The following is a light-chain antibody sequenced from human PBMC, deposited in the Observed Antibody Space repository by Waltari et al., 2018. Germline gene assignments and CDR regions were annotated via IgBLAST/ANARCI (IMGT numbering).Light chain of an antibody. Sequence: DVQLTQSPSSLSASVGDRVTITCRASQHISTYLAWYQQRPGQAPKLLIFGSSTLQSGVPSRFSGRGSGTDFTLTISSLQPEDFVTYYCQHTNNYPVTFGQGTRLE. CDR3: QHTNNYPVT. V-gene: IGKV1-9*01. CDR2: GSS. J-gene: IGKJ5*01. CDR1: QHISTY.